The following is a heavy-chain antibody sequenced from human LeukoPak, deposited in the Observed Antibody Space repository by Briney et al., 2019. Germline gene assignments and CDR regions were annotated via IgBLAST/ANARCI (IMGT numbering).Heavy chain of an antibody. Sequence: GESLRLSCAASGFTFSSYAMHWVRQAPGKGLEYVSAISSNGGSTYYANSVKGRFTISRDNSKNTLYLQMNSLRAEDTAVYYCARILWFGELEQALDYWGQGTLVTVSS. D-gene: IGHD3-10*01. CDR1: GFTFSSYA. CDR2: ISSNGGST. J-gene: IGHJ4*02. CDR3: ARILWFGELEQALDY. V-gene: IGHV3-64*01.